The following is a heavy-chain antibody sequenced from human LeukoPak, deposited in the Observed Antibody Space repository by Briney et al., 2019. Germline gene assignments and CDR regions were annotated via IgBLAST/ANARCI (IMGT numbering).Heavy chain of an antibody. CDR1: GGSISSSNYF. CDR3: VRKRNRGTFDY. CDR2: MYSSGST. Sequence: SETRSLTCTVSGGSISSSNYFWNWIRQPAGKKLEWIGRMYSSGSTNYNPSLQSRVTISADTSKNQVSLRLTSVTAADTAVYYCVRKRNRGTFDYWGQGILLTVSS. V-gene: IGHV4-61*02. J-gene: IGHJ4*02. D-gene: IGHD1-14*01.